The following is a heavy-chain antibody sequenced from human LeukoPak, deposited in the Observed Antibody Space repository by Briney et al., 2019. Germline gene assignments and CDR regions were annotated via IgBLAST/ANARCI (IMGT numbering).Heavy chain of an antibody. D-gene: IGHD3-22*01. CDR1: RGTFSSYA. CDR3: ARDLDDSSAERDY. Sequence: GASVKVSCKASRGTFSSYAVSWVRQAPGQGLEWMGWINPSSGGTNYAQKFQGRVTMTRDTSISTAYMELSRLRSDDTAVYYCARDLDDSSAERDYWGQGTLVTVSS. V-gene: IGHV1-2*02. J-gene: IGHJ4*02. CDR2: INPSSGGT.